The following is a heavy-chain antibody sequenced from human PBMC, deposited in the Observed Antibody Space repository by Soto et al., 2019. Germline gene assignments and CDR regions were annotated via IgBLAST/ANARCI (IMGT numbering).Heavy chain of an antibody. J-gene: IGHJ3*02. CDR3: ARCAYSGYDQNLYAFDI. Sequence: SETLSLTCTVSGGSISSYYWSWIRQPPGKGLEWIGYIYYSGSTNYNPSLKSRVTISVDTSKNQFSLKLSSVTAADTAVYYCARCAYSGYDQNLYAFDIWGQGTMVTVSS. D-gene: IGHD5-12*01. V-gene: IGHV4-59*01. CDR2: IYYSGST. CDR1: GGSISSYY.